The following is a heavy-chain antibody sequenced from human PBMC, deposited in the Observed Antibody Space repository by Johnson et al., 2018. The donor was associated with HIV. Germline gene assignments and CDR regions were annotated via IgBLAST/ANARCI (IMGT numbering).Heavy chain of an antibody. CDR1: GFTFSSNW. V-gene: IGHV3-7*01. Sequence: VQLVESGGGLVQPGGSLRLSCAASGFTFSSNWMSWVRQAPGKGLEWVANIKQDGREKYYVDSVKGRFTISRDNAKNSLYLQMNSLRAEDTAVYYCVCLRVSLSAFDIWGQGTMVTVSS. CDR3: VCLRVSLSAFDI. CDR2: IKQDGREK. J-gene: IGHJ3*02. D-gene: IGHD2-21*01.